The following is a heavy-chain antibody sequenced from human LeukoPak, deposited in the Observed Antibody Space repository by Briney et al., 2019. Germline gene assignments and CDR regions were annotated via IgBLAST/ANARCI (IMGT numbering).Heavy chain of an antibody. CDR3: AADGSGSQIFDY. D-gene: IGHD3-10*01. CDR2: ISGSGGST. V-gene: IGHV3-23*01. Sequence: GGSLRLSCAASGFTFSSYAMSWVRQAPGKGLEWVSAISGSGGSTYYADSVKGRFTISRDNSKNTLYLQMNSLRAEGTAVYYCAADGSGSQIFDYWGQGTLVTVSS. J-gene: IGHJ4*02. CDR1: GFTFSSYA.